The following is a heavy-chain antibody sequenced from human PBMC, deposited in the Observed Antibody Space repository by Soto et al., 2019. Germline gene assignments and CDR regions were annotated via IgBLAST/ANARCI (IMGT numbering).Heavy chain of an antibody. CDR1: GFTVSSNY. J-gene: IGHJ4*02. Sequence: GGSLRLSCAASGFTVSSNYMSWVRQAPGKGLEWVSVIYSGGSTYYADSVKGRFTISRDNSKNTLFLQMNSLRAEDTALYYCAKKYHYASGIYLYDFDCWGQGTLVTVSS. D-gene: IGHD3-10*01. V-gene: IGHV3-66*01. CDR2: IYSGGST. CDR3: AKKYHYASGIYLYDFDC.